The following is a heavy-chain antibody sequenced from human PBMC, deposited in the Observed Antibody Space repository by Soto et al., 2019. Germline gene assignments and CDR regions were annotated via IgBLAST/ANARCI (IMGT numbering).Heavy chain of an antibody. Sequence: QVQLVQSGAEVKKPGASVKVSCKASGYTFTSYDINRVRQATGQGLEWMGWMNPDSGTTGYAQKFQGRVTMTRNTAISTAYRELSSVRSEDTAVHYWPRERSGSSDYWGQGTLVPVSS. CDR3: PRERSGSSDY. D-gene: IGHD1-26*01. CDR2: MNPDSGTT. V-gene: IGHV1-8*01. CDR1: GYTFTSYD. J-gene: IGHJ4*02.